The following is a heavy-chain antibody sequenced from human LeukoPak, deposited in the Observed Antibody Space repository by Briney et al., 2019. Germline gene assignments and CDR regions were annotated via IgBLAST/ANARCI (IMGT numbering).Heavy chain of an antibody. D-gene: IGHD3-16*02. J-gene: IGHJ4*02. Sequence: GGALRLSCAASGFTLYSYCMSWVRPAPGKGLEGVSAISGSGGSTYYADSVKGRFTISRDNSKNTLYLQMNSLRAEDTAVYYCATHLRLGELSLDYWGQGTLVTVSS. CDR1: GFTLYSYC. V-gene: IGHV3-23*01. CDR3: ATHLRLGELSLDY. CDR2: ISGSGGST.